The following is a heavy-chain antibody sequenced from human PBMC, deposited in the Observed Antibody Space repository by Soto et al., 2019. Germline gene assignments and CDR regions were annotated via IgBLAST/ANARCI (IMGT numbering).Heavy chain of an antibody. CDR2: ISHHGLKE. J-gene: IGHJ4*02. CDR3: AKDWVGGSNKYYFEY. CDR1: GFTFRDYG. D-gene: IGHD1-26*01. Sequence: PGGSLRLSCVASGFTFRDYGMQWVRQAPGKGLEWVAGISHHGLKEHYADSVKGRFTISRDNSKKTVYLQLNSLRGDDTAVYYCAKDWVGGSNKYYFEYWGQGTLVTVSS. V-gene: IGHV3-30*18.